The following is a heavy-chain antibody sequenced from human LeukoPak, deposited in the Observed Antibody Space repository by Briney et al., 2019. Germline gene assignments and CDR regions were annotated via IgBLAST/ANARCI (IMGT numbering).Heavy chain of an antibody. J-gene: IGHJ5*02. V-gene: IGHV1-69*13. D-gene: IGHD6-13*01. CDR3: ARVDKGSSSYLLHKWFDP. CDR1: GGTFSSYA. CDR2: IIPIFGTA. Sequence: ASVKVSCKASGGTFSSYAISCVRQAPGQGLEWMGGIIPIFGTANYAQKFQGRVTITADESTSTAYMELSSLRSEDTAVYYCARVDKGSSSYLLHKWFDPWGQGTLVTVSS.